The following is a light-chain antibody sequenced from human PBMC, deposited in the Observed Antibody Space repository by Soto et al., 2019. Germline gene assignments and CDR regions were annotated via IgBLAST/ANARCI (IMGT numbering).Light chain of an antibody. V-gene: IGKV1-9*01. J-gene: IGKJ4*01. CDR3: QQLNRYLT. CDR1: QGISSY. CDR2: AAS. Sequence: DIQLTQSPSFLSASVGDRVTITCRASQGISSYLAWYQQKPGKAPKLLIYAASTLHSGVPSRFSGSGSGTEFTLTISSLQPEDVATYYRQQLNRYLTFGGGTKVEIK.